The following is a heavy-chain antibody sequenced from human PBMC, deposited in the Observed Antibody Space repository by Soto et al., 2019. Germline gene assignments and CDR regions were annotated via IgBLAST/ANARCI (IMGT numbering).Heavy chain of an antibody. CDR2: ISGSGGST. D-gene: IGHD6-13*01. CDR3: AKRSSWYIGYYDY. V-gene: IGHV3-23*01. Sequence: RGALLVSCAASVFTFSIYAMSWVRQAPGKGLEWVSAISGSGGSTYYADSVKGRFTISRDNSKNTLYLQMNSLRAEDTAVYYCAKRSSWYIGYYDYWGQGTMVTVSS. J-gene: IGHJ4*02. CDR1: VFTFSIYA.